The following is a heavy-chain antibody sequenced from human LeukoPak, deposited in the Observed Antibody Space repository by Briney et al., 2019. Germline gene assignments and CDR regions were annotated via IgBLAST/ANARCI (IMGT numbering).Heavy chain of an antibody. Sequence: GGSLRLSCAASGFTFSNYWLSWVRQAPGRGLEWVANIKKDGSETYYVNSLKGRFTISRDNAKNSLYLQMNGLRAEDTAVYYCATDLGFFHYWGQGTLVTVSS. CDR2: IKKDGSET. J-gene: IGHJ1*01. CDR3: ATDLGFFHY. CDR1: GFTFSNYW. V-gene: IGHV3-7*01.